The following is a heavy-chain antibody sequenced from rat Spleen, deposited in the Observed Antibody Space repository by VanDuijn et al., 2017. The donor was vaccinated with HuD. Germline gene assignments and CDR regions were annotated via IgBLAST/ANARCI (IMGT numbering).Heavy chain of an antibody. CDR3: ARQGYYVMDA. CDR1: GFTFSSFP. V-gene: IGHV5-46*01. J-gene: IGHJ4*01. CDR2: ISSSGGNT. Sequence: EVQLVESGGGLVQPGRSMKLSCAASGFTFSSFPMAWVRQAPTKGPEWVATISSSGGNTYYPDSVRGRFAISRDDAKSTLYLQMNSLRSEDTATYYCARQGYYVMDAWGQGASVTVSS.